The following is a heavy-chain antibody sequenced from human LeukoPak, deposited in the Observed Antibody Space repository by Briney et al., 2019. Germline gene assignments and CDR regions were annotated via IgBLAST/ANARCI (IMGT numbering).Heavy chain of an antibody. CDR1: GYTFTGHY. J-gene: IGHJ3*01. Sequence: ASVKVSCXASGYTFTGHYIHWMRQAPGQGLVWMGWINPNGGATRFQQEFQGRVTLTRDTSITTAYMDLTSLRSGDTAVYYCSRDRADGSMNAFDVWGQGTLVTVSS. V-gene: IGHV1-2*02. CDR3: SRDRADGSMNAFDV. D-gene: IGHD1-1*01. CDR2: INPNGGAT.